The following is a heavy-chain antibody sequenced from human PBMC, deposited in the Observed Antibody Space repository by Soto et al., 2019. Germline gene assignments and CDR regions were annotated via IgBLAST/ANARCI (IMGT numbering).Heavy chain of an antibody. J-gene: IGHJ6*02. CDR2: ISSSSSTI. CDR1: GFTFSSYS. V-gene: IGHV3-48*02. CDR3: ARQYSSFDAVRAERPYYYYGMDV. Sequence: GGSLRLSCAASGFTFSSYSMNWVRQAPGKGLEWVSYISSSSSTIYYADSVKGRFTISRDNAKNSLYLQMNSLRDEDTAVYYCARQYSSFDAVRAERPYYYYGMDVWGQGTTVTVSS. D-gene: IGHD6-6*01.